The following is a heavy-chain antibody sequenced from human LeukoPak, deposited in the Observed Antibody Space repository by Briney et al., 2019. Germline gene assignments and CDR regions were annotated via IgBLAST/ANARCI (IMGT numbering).Heavy chain of an antibody. CDR3: ARRGGYSYGYHLYFDY. J-gene: IGHJ4*02. CDR2: IYTSGST. D-gene: IGHD5-18*01. Sequence: SETLSLTCTVSGGSISSYYWSWIRQPAGKGLEWIGRIYTSGSTNYNPSLKSRVTMSVDTSKNQFSLKLSSVTAADTAVYYCARRGGYSYGYHLYFDYWGQGTLVTVSS. V-gene: IGHV4-4*07. CDR1: GGSISSYY.